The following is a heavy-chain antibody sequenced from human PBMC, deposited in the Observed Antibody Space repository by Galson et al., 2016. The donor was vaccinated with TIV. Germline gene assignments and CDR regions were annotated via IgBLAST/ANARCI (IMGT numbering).Heavy chain of an antibody. CDR2: MKEEGTEQ. CDR1: GFSFIDYS. J-gene: IGHJ4*02. V-gene: IGHV3-7*01. D-gene: IGHD5-24*01. CDR3: ARWRGRQSEFDS. Sequence: GSLRLSCAASGFSFIDYSMSWVRQAPGTGLEWVASMKEEGTEQYNVNAVKCRFTISRDGAGNSVYLQMNSLGVEDTAVYFCARWRGRQSEFDSWGQGTLVTVSA.